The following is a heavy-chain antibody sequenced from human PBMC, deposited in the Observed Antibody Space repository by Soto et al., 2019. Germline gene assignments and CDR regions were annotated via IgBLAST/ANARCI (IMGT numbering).Heavy chain of an antibody. Sequence: EVRLLESGGGLVKPGGSLRLSCAASGFTVTTYAMTWVRQAPGKGLEWVSNINGGSTYYADSVKGRFTISRDNSKNTLYLQMNSLRAEDRAVYYCARDRGTVIAEGAYHYHGLDVWGQGTTVTVSS. J-gene: IGHJ6*02. CDR3: ARDRGTVIAEGAYHYHGLDV. CDR2: INGGST. CDR1: GFTVTTYA. D-gene: IGHD6-13*01. V-gene: IGHV3-23*01.